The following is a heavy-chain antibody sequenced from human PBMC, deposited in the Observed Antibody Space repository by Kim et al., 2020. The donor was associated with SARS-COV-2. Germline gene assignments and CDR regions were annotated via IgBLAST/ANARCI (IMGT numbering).Heavy chain of an antibody. CDR3: ARDMLLWFGELSYYYYMDV. D-gene: IGHD3-10*01. CDR1: GYTFTSYA. V-gene: IGHV7-4-1*02. CDR2: INTNTGNP. Sequence: ASVKVSCKASGYTFTSYAMNWVRQAPGQGLEWMGWINTNTGNPTYVQGFTGRFVFSLDTSVSTAYLQISSLKAEDTAVYYCARDMLLWFGELSYYYYMDVWGKGTTVTVSS. J-gene: IGHJ6*03.